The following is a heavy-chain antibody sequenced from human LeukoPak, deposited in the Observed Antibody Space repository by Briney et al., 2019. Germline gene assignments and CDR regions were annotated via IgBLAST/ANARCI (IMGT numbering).Heavy chain of an antibody. CDR1: GGSISSLTYY. J-gene: IGHJ4*02. CDR2: IYYSGTT. D-gene: IGHD6-19*01. CDR3: AGYSSGWSSGGGY. V-gene: IGHV4-39*01. Sequence: NASETLSLTCTVSGGSISSLTYYWGWIRQPPGKGLEWIASIYYSGTTYYSPSLKSRVTISVNRSNNQFSLRLSSVTAADTAVCFCAGYSSGWSSGGGYWGQGTLVTVSS.